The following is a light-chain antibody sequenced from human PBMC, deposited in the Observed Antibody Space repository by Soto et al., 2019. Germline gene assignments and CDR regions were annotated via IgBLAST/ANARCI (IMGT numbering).Light chain of an antibody. CDR3: QQLNSYPSIT. Sequence: DIQLTQSPSFLSASVGDRVTITCRASQGISSYLAWYQQKPGKAPKLLIYAASTLQSGVPSRFSGSGSGTEFTLTISSLQPEDFATYYCQQLNSYPSITFGQGTRM. CDR2: AAS. CDR1: QGISSY. J-gene: IGKJ5*01. V-gene: IGKV1-9*01.